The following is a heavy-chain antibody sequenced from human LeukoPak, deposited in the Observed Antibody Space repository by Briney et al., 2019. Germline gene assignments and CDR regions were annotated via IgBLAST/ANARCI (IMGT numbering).Heavy chain of an antibody. CDR3: AREYTLYRSGWFLDY. V-gene: IGHV4-31*03. Sequence: SETLSLTCTVSGGSISSGGYYWSWIRQHPGKGLEWIGYIYYSGSTYYNPSLKSRATISIDTSKNQFSLKLSSVTAADTAVYYCAREYTLYRSGWFLDYWGQGTVVTVSS. CDR2: IYYSGST. D-gene: IGHD6-19*01. CDR1: GGSISSGGYY. J-gene: IGHJ4*02.